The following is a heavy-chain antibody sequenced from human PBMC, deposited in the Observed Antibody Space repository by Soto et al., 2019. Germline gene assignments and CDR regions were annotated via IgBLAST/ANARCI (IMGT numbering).Heavy chain of an antibody. Sequence: QVQLQESGPGLVKPSETLSLTCIVSGGSISNYYWSWIRQPPGKGLEWIGYIYYRGSTFYNPSLNRRVTISIYTSKHHCYFDVSSLTTPDMAVYYRTRGGDTWHHVMDYWGQGTLVTVSS. J-gene: IGHJ4*02. V-gene: IGHV4-59*01. CDR3: TRGGDTWHHVMDY. D-gene: IGHD2-21*01. CDR2: IYYRGST. CDR1: GGSISNYY.